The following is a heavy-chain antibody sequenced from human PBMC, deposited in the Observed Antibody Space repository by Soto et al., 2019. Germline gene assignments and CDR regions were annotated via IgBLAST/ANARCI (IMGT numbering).Heavy chain of an antibody. V-gene: IGHV3-48*01. CDR3: AKIGTYLRMDV. Sequence: EVQLVESGGGLVQPGGSLRLSCAVSGFTFSSYSMNWVRQAPGKGLEWVAYISSGSGTTYYADSVKGRFSISRDNANNALSLQMNSLRCEDTAVYYCAKIGTYLRMDVWGQGTTVTVSS. CDR2: ISSGSGTT. CDR1: GFTFSSYS. J-gene: IGHJ6*02. D-gene: IGHD1-26*01.